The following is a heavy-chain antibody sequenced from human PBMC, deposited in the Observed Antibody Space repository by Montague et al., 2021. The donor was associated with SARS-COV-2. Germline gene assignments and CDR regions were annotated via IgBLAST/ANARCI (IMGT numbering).Heavy chain of an antibody. CDR1: GGSFSGYY. CDR3: ARVRTMTTSYYYYYGMDV. D-gene: IGHD1-1*01. Sequence: SETLSLTCAVYGGSFSGYYWSWIRQPPGKGLEWIGEINHSGSTNYNPSLKSRVTISVDTSKNQFSLKLSSVTAADTAVYYCARVRTMTTSYYYYYGMDVWGQGTTVTVSS. V-gene: IGHV4-34*01. J-gene: IGHJ6*02. CDR2: INHSGST.